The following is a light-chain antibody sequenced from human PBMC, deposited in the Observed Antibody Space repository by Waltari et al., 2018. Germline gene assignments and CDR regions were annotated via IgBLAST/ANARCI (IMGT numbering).Light chain of an antibody. CDR3: HLWDSSTVNWV. CDR2: YDN. Sequence: SYVPTQPPSVSVAPGKTASITCGGDDIGSKSVHLFQQKPGQAPVLVIYYDNDRPLRIPERFSGSNSGNTATLTISRVEAGDEADYYCHLWDSSTVNWVFGGGTKLTVL. J-gene: IGLJ3*02. V-gene: IGLV3-21*04. CDR1: DIGSKS.